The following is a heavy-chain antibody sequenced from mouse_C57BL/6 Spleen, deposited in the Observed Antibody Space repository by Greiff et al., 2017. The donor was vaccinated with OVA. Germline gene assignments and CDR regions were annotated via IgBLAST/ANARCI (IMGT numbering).Heavy chain of an antibody. V-gene: IGHV5-6*01. CDR2: ISSGGSYT. D-gene: IGHD2-4*01. J-gene: IGHJ4*01. CDR1: GFTFSSYG. Sequence: EVQGVESGGDLVKPGGSLKLSCAASGFTFSSYGMSWVRQTPDKRLEWVATISSGGSYTYYPDSVKGRFTISRDNAKNTLYLQMSSLKSEDTAMYYCARGGYDYDGFYAMDYWGQGTSVTVSS. CDR3: ARGGYDYDGFYAMDY.